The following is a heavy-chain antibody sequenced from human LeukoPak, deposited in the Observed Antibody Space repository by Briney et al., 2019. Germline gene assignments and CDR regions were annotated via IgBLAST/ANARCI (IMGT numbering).Heavy chain of an antibody. D-gene: IGHD5-24*01. V-gene: IGHV1-69*13. CDR2: IIPIFGTA. Sequence: SVKVSCKASGGTFSSYAISWVRQAPGQGLEWMGGIIPIFGTANYAQKFQGRVTITADESTSTAYMELSSLRSEDTAVYYCAKSRDGYNPTDYWGQGTLVTVSS. CDR1: GGTFSSYA. J-gene: IGHJ4*02. CDR3: AKSRDGYNPTDY.